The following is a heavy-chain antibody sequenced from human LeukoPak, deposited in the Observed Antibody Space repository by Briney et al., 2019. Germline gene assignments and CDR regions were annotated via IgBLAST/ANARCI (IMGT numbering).Heavy chain of an antibody. CDR1: GYTFTSYY. CDR3: ARDFITMTYFDY. V-gene: IGHV1-46*01. J-gene: IGHJ4*02. Sequence: ASVKVSCTASGYTFTSYYMHWVRQAPGQGLEWMGIINPSDGSTSYAHNFQGRVTLIRDTSTSTVYMELNSLRSEDTAVYYCARDFITMTYFDYWGQGTLVTVSS. CDR2: INPSDGST. D-gene: IGHD3-22*01.